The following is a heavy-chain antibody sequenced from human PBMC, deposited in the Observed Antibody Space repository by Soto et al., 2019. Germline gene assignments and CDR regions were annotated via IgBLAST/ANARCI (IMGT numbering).Heavy chain of an antibody. J-gene: IGHJ2*01. CDR1: GYTFTTYF. Sequence: QVQLVQSGAEVKKPGASVKVSCKASGYTFTTYFIHWVRQAPGQGLEWMGLINPSGGSTSYAQKFRGRVTMTRDTSTSTVYMELASLSSEATAVYYCTGCMVKDSASYLELWGRGTRVTVSS. V-gene: IGHV1-46*01. CDR3: TGCMVKDSASYLEL. CDR2: INPSGGST. D-gene: IGHD5-18*01.